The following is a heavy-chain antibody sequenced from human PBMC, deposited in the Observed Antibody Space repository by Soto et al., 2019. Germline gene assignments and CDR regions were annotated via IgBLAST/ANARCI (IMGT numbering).Heavy chain of an antibody. Sequence: EVQLSESGGGLVQPGGSLRLSCAASGFSFSSYALTWVRQAPGKGLEWVSAISGRGGSTYYADSVKGRFTISRDNSKNTLYVQMNSLRAEDTAVYYCAKTLGYCSGGSCYSAGYDPWGQGTLVTVSS. J-gene: IGHJ5*02. V-gene: IGHV3-23*01. D-gene: IGHD2-15*01. CDR2: ISGRGGST. CDR3: AKTLGYCSGGSCYSAGYDP. CDR1: GFSFSSYA.